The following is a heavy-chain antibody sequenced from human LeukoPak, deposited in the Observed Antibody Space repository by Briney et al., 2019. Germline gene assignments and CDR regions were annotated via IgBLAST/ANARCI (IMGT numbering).Heavy chain of an antibody. CDR2: IYSGGST. CDR1: GFTVSSNY. Sequence: GGSLRLSCAASGFTVSSNYMSWVRQAPGKGLEWVSVIYSGGSTYYADSVKGRFTISRDNSKNTLYLQMNSLRAEDTAVYYCAGALRGSSGWYDYWGQGTLVTVSS. CDR3: AGALRGSSGWYDY. D-gene: IGHD6-19*01. J-gene: IGHJ4*02. V-gene: IGHV3-53*01.